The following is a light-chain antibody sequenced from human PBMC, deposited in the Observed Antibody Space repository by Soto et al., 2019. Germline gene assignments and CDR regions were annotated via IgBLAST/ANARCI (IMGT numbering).Light chain of an antibody. CDR3: QSYDSGLSGWL. V-gene: IGLV1-40*01. J-gene: IGLJ2*01. CDR1: SSNIGGVFD. CDR2: ENT. Sequence: QSVLTQPPSVSGAPGQRVTISCTGSSSNIGGVFDVPWYQQVPGTAPKLLMYENTKRPSGVPDRFSGSKSGTSASLAITGLQAEDEADYYCQSYDSGLSGWLFGGGTKLTVL.